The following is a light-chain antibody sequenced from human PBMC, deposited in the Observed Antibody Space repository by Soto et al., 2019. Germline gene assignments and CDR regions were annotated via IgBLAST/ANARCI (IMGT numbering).Light chain of an antibody. CDR3: CSSAGGGTYV. Sequence: QSALTQPASVSGSPGQSIAISCTGTSSDVGSYDFVSWYQQHPDKAPKLMIYEVTKRPSGVSSRFAGSKSGNTASLTISGLQDEDDADYYCCSSAGGGTYVFGTGTKLTVL. CDR2: EVT. J-gene: IGLJ1*01. CDR1: SSDVGSYDF. V-gene: IGLV2-23*02.